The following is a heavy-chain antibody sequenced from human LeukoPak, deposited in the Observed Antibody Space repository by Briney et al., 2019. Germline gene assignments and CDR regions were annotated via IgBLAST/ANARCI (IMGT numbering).Heavy chain of an antibody. V-gene: IGHV3-23*01. D-gene: IGHD3-9*01. CDR1: GFTFRNYA. J-gene: IGHJ4*02. Sequence: GGSLRLSCAASGFTFRNYAMSWVRQAPGKGPEWVSAIGGRGGGTYYADSVKGRFTVSRDDSKNTLYLQMNTLRAEDTAVYYCAKWGDYDILTGYYDSDYWGQGTLVTVSS. CDR3: AKWGDYDILTGYYDSDY. CDR2: IGGRGGGT.